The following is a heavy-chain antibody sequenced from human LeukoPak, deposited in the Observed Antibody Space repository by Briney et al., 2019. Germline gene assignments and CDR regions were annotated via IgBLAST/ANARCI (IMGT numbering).Heavy chain of an antibody. D-gene: IGHD2-8*01. V-gene: IGHV4-34*01. CDR1: GGSFSGYY. CDR3: ARAVVIMVYAILNY. CDR2: INHSGST. Sequence: PSETLSLTCAVYGGSFSGYYWSWIRQPPGKGLEWIGEINHSGSTNYNPSLKSRVTISVDTSKNQFSLKLSSVTAADTAVYYCARAVVIMVYAILNYWGQGTLVTVSS. J-gene: IGHJ4*02.